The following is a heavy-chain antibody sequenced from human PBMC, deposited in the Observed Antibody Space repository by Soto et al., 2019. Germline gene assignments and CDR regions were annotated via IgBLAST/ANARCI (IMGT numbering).Heavy chain of an antibody. CDR2: INHSGST. J-gene: IGHJ5*02. D-gene: IGHD2-2*02. Sequence: PSETLSLTCAVYGGSFSGYYWSWIRQLPGKGLEWIGEINHSGSTNYNPSLKSRVTISVDTSKNQFSLKLSSVTAADTAVYYCARKGYCSSTSCYNLNWFEPWGQGTLVTVSS. V-gene: IGHV4-34*01. CDR3: ARKGYCSSTSCYNLNWFEP. CDR1: GGSFSGYY.